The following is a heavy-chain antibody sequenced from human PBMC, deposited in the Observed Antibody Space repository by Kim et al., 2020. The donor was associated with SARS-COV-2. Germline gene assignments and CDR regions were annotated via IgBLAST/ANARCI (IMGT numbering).Heavy chain of an antibody. CDR1: GFTFSSYA. J-gene: IGHJ4*02. D-gene: IGHD3-10*01. CDR2: ISFDESNK. CDR3: ARDPNYHGSDNHYRGEY. V-gene: IGHV3-30-3*01. Sequence: GGSLRLSCAASGFTFSSYAMHWVRQAPGKGLEWVAVISFDESNKYYADSVKGRFTISRDNSKNTLYLQMDSLRAEDTAVYYCARDPNYHGSDNHYRGEYWGQGTLVTVSS.